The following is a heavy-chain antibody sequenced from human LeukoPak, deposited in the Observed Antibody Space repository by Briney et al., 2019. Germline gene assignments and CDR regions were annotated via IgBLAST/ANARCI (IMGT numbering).Heavy chain of an antibody. J-gene: IGHJ4*02. CDR3: RDPFDY. Sequence: GGSLRLSCAASGFTFGGYWMHWVRQAPGKGLVWVSRINGDGSNTGYADSVKGRFTISRDNSKNTLYLQMNSLRPEDTAVYYCRDPFDYWGQGTLVTVSS. V-gene: IGHV3-74*01. CDR1: GFTFGGYW. CDR2: INGDGSNT.